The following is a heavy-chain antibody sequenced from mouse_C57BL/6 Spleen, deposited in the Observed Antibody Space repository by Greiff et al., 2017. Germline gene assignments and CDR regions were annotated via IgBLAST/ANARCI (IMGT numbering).Heavy chain of an antibody. J-gene: IGHJ4*01. D-gene: IGHD2-4*01. CDR1: GFTFSSYG. CDR3: ARHFYYDYYYYAMDY. Sequence: EVKLVESGGDLVKPGGSLKLSCAASGFTFSSYGMSWVRQTPDKRLEWVATISSGGSYTYYPDSVKGRFTISRDNAKNTLYLQMSSLKSEDTAMYYCARHFYYDYYYYAMDYWGQGTSVTVSS. V-gene: IGHV5-6*01. CDR2: ISSGGSYT.